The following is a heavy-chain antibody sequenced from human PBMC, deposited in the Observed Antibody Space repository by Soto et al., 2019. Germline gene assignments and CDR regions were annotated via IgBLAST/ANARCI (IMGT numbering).Heavy chain of an antibody. CDR2: IYHSGST. Sequence: ETLSLTCAVSGGSISSSNWWSWVRQPPGKGLEWIGEIYHSGSTNYNPSLKSRVTISVDKSKNQFSLKLSSVTAADTAVYYCAREGHYGDYLDYWGQGTLVTVSS. D-gene: IGHD4-17*01. CDR3: AREGHYGDYLDY. J-gene: IGHJ4*02. V-gene: IGHV4-4*02. CDR1: GGSISSSNW.